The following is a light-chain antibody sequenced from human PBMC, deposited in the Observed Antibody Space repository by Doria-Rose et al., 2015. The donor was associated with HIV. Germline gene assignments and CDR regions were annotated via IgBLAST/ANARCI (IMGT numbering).Light chain of an antibody. J-gene: IGKJ3*01. CDR1: QSLLYTSKHY. Sequence: TQSPESLGMSLGERATLNCKSNQSLLYTSKHYLAWYQQKPGQPPKLLIYWSSTRQSGLPARCSGSGSGTDFTLTISSLEAEDVAVYYCQQYYDTPSFGPGTTVDIK. V-gene: IGKV4-1*01. CDR2: WSS. CDR3: QQYYDTPS.